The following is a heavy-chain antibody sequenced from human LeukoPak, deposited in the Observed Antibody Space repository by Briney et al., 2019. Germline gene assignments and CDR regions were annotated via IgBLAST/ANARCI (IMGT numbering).Heavy chain of an antibody. J-gene: IGHJ6*03. V-gene: IGHV3-48*01. CDR2: ISSSSSTI. CDR3: ARDGFRPGYCSGGSCYRHYYYYYMDV. CDR1: EFSVGSNY. D-gene: IGHD2-15*01. Sequence: GGSLRLSCAASEFSVGSNYMTWVRQAPGKGLEWVSYISSSSSTIYYADSVKGRFTISRDNAENSLYLQMNSLRAEDTAVYYCARDGFRPGYCSGGSCYRHYYYYYMDVWGKGTTVTVSS.